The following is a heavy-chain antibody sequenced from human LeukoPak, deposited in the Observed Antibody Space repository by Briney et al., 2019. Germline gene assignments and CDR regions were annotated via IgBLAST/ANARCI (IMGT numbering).Heavy chain of an antibody. D-gene: IGHD1-26*01. Sequence: SETLSLTCTVSGGSIRSYYWSWIRQPPGKGLEWIGYIYTSGSTNYNPSLKSRVTISVDTSKNQFSLKLSSVTAADTAVYYCARQSRNFRGKWGGPYFDYWGQGTLVTVSS. J-gene: IGHJ4*02. CDR1: GGSIRSYY. V-gene: IGHV4-4*09. CDR3: ARQSRNFRGKWGGPYFDY. CDR2: IYTSGST.